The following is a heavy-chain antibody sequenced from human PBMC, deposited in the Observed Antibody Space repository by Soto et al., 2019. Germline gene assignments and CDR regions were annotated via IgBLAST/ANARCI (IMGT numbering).Heavy chain of an antibody. CDR2: INHSGST. D-gene: IGHD1-1*01. CDR3: ARHVHSSGNEAFDY. V-gene: IGHV4-34*01. CDR1: GGSFSGYY. Sequence: SETLSLTCAVYGGSFSGYYWSWIRQPPGKGLEWIGEINHSGSTNYNPSLKSRVTISVDTSKNQFSLKLSSVTAADTAVYYCARHVHSSGNEAFDYWGQGTLVTVSS. J-gene: IGHJ4*02.